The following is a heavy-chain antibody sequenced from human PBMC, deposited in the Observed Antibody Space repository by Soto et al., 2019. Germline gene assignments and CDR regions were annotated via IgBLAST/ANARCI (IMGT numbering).Heavy chain of an antibody. CDR1: GFTFSSYG. Sequence: QVQLVESGGGVVQPGRSLRLSCAASGFTFSSYGMHWVRQAPGKGLEWVAVIWYDGSNKYYADSVKGRFTISRDNSKNTLYLQMNSLRAEDTAVYYCARVSDSSGYLASLWGQGTLVTVSS. CDR2: IWYDGSNK. CDR3: ARVSDSSGYLASL. J-gene: IGHJ4*02. D-gene: IGHD3-22*01. V-gene: IGHV3-33*01.